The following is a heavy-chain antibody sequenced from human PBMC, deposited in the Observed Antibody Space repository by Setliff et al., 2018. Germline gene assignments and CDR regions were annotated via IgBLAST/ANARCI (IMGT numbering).Heavy chain of an antibody. V-gene: IGHV3-7*01. CDR1: GFTFSSYW. Sequence: TGGSLRLSCAASGFTFSSYWMTWVRQVPGKGLEWVANINPDGSGKYYVGSVKGRFTISRDNSKNSLYLEMSSLRAEDTSLYFCARIAVVPGIMDASDMWGQGTKVTVSS. CDR2: INPDGSGK. J-gene: IGHJ3*02. D-gene: IGHD2-2*01. CDR3: ARIAVVPGIMDASDM.